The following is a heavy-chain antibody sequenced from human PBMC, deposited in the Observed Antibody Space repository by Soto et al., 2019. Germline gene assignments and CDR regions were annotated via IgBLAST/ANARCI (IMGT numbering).Heavy chain of an antibody. CDR2: IWYDGSNK. V-gene: IGHV3-33*01. CDR1: GFTFSSYG. D-gene: IGHD3-9*01. J-gene: IGHJ4*02. Sequence: GGSVRLSGAASGFTFSSYGMHWVRQAPGKGLEWVAVIWYDGSNKYYADSVKGRFTISRDNSKNTLYLQMNSLRAEDTAVYYCARGPLDIRGYYFDYWGQGTLVTVSS. CDR3: ARGPLDIRGYYFDY.